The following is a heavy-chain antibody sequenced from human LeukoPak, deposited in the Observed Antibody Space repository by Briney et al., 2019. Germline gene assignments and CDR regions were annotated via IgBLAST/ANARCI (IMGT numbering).Heavy chain of an antibody. Sequence: SETLSLTCTVSGGSISIHYWSWIRQPPGKGLEWIGYIYYSGSTNYNPSLKSRVTISVDTSKNQFSLKLSSVTAADTAVYYCARALYYYYYYYMDVWGKGTTVTVSS. D-gene: IGHD3-10*01. CDR2: IYYSGST. CDR3: ARALYYYYYYYMDV. J-gene: IGHJ6*03. V-gene: IGHV4-59*11. CDR1: GGSISIHY.